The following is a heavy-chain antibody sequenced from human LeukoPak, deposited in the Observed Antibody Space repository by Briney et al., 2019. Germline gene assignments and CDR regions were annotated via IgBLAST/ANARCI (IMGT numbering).Heavy chain of an antibody. CDR1: GFTFSNFW. J-gene: IGHJ4*02. D-gene: IGHD1-26*01. Sequence: GGSLRLSCAASGFTFSNFWMAWVRQAPGKGLEWVAHIKEDGSDKKYVDSVKGRFTISRDNPKNSLYLQMNSLRAEDTAVYYCAIDIRYHTFDYWGQGGLVTVSS. V-gene: IGHV3-7*05. CDR2: IKEDGSDK. CDR3: AIDIRYHTFDY.